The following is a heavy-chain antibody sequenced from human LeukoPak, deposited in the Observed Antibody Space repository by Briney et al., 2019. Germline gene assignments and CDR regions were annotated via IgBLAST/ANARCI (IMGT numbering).Heavy chain of an antibody. J-gene: IGHJ4*02. D-gene: IGHD3-3*01. CDR3: VRMGGDLGGKILEN. V-gene: IGHV3-33*01. CDR1: GFSFGGYG. Sequence: GGSLRLSCAASGFSFGGYGMHWVRQAPGKGLEWVAMIYYDGSNKYYADSVRGRFTISRDNSKNTVYLQMNSLRAEDTAVYFCVRMGGDLGGKILENWGQGTLVTVSS. CDR2: IYYDGSNK.